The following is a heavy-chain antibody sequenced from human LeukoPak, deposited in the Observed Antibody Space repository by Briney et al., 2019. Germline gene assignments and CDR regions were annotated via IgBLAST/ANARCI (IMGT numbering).Heavy chain of an antibody. Sequence: ASVKVSCKASGYTFTTYYMYLVRQAPGQGLEWVGRINPRGGSTIYAQKFQGRVTMTRDTSTTTVYMELSSLRSEDTAVYYCARETYGANSGATDYWGQGTLVTVSS. CDR2: INPRGGST. V-gene: IGHV1-46*01. D-gene: IGHD4-23*01. J-gene: IGHJ4*02. CDR3: ARETYGANSGATDY. CDR1: GYTFTTYY.